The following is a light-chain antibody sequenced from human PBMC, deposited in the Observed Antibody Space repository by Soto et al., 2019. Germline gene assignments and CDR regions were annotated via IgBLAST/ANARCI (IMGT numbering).Light chain of an antibody. Sequence: DIVLTQSPGTLSLSPGETATLSCRASQSVTSSSLAWYQQKPGQAPRLLVYGTSTRATGIPDRFSGSGSGTDFTLTISRLELEDFAVYYCQQYGSSGTFGQGTKVDIK. CDR3: QQYGSSGT. CDR2: GTS. CDR1: QSVTSSS. J-gene: IGKJ1*01. V-gene: IGKV3-20*01.